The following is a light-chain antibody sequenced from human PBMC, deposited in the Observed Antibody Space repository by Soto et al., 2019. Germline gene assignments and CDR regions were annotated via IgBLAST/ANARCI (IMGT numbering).Light chain of an antibody. V-gene: IGLV1-44*01. Sequence: QSVLTQPPSASGTPGQRVTISCSGSRPNIGSNTVNWYQQLPGTAPKLLIYTNNQRPSGVPDRFSGSKSGTSASLAISGLQSEDEADYFCAAWDDSLSGVVFGGGTKLTVL. CDR3: AAWDDSLSGVV. CDR1: RPNIGSNT. CDR2: TNN. J-gene: IGLJ3*02.